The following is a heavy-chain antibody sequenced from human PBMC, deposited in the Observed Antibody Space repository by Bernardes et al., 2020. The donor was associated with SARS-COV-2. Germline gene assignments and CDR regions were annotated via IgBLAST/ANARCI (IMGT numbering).Heavy chain of an antibody. J-gene: IGHJ4*02. D-gene: IGHD6-13*01. CDR3: TIRLVPVGTFDY. CDR1: GFIFSDSA. CDR2: IISKANSHAT. Sequence: GGSLRLSCAASGFIFSDSAIHLVRQASGKGLEWVGRIISKANSHATSSAASVQGRFTISRDDSKNTAYLQMNSLKTEDTAVYYCTIRLVPVGTFDYWGQGTLVTVSS. V-gene: IGHV3-73*01.